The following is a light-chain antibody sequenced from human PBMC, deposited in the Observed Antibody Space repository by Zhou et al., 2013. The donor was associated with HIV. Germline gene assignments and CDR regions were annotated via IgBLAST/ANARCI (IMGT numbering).Light chain of an antibody. Sequence: DIQMTQSPSSLSASVGDRVTITCRASQSISSYLNWYQQKPGKAPKLLIYAASSLQSGVPSRFSGSGSGTDFTLTISSLQPEDFATYYCQQSYSIPRTFGQGPRWKSN. CDR2: AAS. J-gene: IGKJ1*01. CDR3: QQSYSIPRT. CDR1: QSISSY. V-gene: IGKV1-39*01.